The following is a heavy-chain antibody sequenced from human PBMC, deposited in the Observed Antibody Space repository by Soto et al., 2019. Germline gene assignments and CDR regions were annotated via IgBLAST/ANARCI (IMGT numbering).Heavy chain of an antibody. J-gene: IGHJ6*03. CDR1: GFTFSSYW. V-gene: IGHV3-74*01. CDR2: INSDGGGT. D-gene: IGHD6-6*01. Sequence: GGSLRLSCAASGFTFSSYWMHWVRQATGKGLVWVSRINSDGGGTSYADSVKGRFTISRDNAKNTLYLQMNSLRAEDTAVYYCASIAAAEPYPMDVWGKGTTVTVSS. CDR3: ASIAAAEPYPMDV.